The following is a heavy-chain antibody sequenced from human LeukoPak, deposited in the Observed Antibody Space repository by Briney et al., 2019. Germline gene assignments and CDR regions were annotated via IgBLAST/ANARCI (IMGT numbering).Heavy chain of an antibody. CDR1: GYTFTGYY. D-gene: IGHD5-12*01. V-gene: IGHV1-2*02. Sequence: ASVKVSCKSSGYTFTGYYMHWVRQAPGQGLEWMGWINPNNGGTHYAQKFQGRVTMTRDTSISTAYMELSRLRSDDTAVYYCGREPGDGGYDNFDYWGQGTLVTVSS. CDR3: GREPGDGGYDNFDY. J-gene: IGHJ4*02. CDR2: INPNNGGT.